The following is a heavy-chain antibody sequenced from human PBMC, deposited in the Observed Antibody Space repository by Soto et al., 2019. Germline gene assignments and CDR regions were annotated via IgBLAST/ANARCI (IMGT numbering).Heavy chain of an antibody. J-gene: IGHJ5*02. Sequence: SETLSLTCAVSGGSISSSNWWSWVRQPPGKGLEWIGEIYHSGSTNYNPSLKSRVTISVDKSKNQFSLKLSSVTAADTAVYYSARGRDMVRGPPEANWFDPWCQGTLVT. V-gene: IGHV4-4*02. D-gene: IGHD3-10*01. CDR1: GGSISSSNW. CDR2: IYHSGST. CDR3: ARGRDMVRGPPEANWFDP.